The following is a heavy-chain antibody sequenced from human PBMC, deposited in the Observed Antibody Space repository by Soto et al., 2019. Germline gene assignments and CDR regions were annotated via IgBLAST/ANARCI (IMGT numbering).Heavy chain of an antibody. Sequence: QVQLVESGGGVVQPGRSLRLSCAASGFTFSSYGMHWVRQAPGKGLEWVAVIWYDGSNKYYADSVKGRFTISRDNSKNTLYLQMTSLRAEDTAVYYCARWAVAGDAFDIWGQGTMVTVSS. CDR2: IWYDGSNK. CDR3: ARWAVAGDAFDI. V-gene: IGHV3-33*01. D-gene: IGHD6-19*01. J-gene: IGHJ3*02. CDR1: GFTFSSYG.